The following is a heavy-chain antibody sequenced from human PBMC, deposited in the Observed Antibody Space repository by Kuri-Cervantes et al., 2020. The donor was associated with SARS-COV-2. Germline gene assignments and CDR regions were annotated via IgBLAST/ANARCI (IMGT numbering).Heavy chain of an antibody. V-gene: IGHV4-30-4*01. CDR1: GGSISSGDYY. CDR2: IYYSGST. J-gene: IGHJ6*02. Sequence: SETLSLTCTVSGGSISSGDYYWSWIRQPPGKGLEWIGYIYYSGSTYYNPSLKSRVTISVDTSKNQFSLKLSSVTAADTAVYYCARDRLALYDFWSGYPRTLYYYYGMDVWGQGTTVTVSS. CDR3: ARDRLALYDFWSGYPRTLYYYYGMDV. D-gene: IGHD3-3*01.